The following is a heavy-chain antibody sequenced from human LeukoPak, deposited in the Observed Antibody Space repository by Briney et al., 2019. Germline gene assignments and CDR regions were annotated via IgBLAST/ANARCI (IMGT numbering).Heavy chain of an antibody. J-gene: IGHJ4*02. CDR3: ATAGPYGGNSPYYFDS. Sequence: SETLSLTCTVSGGSISSYYWSWLRQSPGKGLEWIGYIYYSGSTNYNPSLKSRVSISVDTSKNQFSLKLSSVTAADTAVYYCATAGPYGGNSPYYFDSWGQGTLVTVSS. CDR1: GGSISSYY. V-gene: IGHV4-59*01. D-gene: IGHD4-23*01. CDR2: IYYSGST.